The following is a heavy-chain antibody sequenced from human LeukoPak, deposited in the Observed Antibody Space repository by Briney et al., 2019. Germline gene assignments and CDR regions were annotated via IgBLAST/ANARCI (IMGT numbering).Heavy chain of an antibody. D-gene: IGHD1-26*01. J-gene: IGHJ6*03. CDR2: IYYSGST. CDR1: GGSIIGYY. V-gene: IGHV4-59*01. Sequence: PSETLSLTCTVSGGSIIGYYWTWIRQPPGKGLEWIGSIYYSGSTNYNPSLKSRVTISVDTSQNQFSLKLSSVTAADTAVYYCARVGGSYYYYYYMDVWGKGTTVTVSS. CDR3: ARVGGSYYYYYYMDV.